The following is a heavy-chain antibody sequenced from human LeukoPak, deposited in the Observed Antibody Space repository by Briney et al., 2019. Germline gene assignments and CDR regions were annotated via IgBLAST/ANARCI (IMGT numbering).Heavy chain of an antibody. D-gene: IGHD3-9*01. CDR1: GGTLSSYA. Sequence: SVKVSCKASGGTLSSYAISWVRQAPGQGLEWMGRIIPILGIANYAQKFQGRVTITADKSTSTAHMELSSLRSEDTAVYYCASEYDILTGYYSQFDYWGQGTLVTVSS. V-gene: IGHV1-69*04. J-gene: IGHJ4*02. CDR3: ASEYDILTGYYSQFDY. CDR2: IIPILGIA.